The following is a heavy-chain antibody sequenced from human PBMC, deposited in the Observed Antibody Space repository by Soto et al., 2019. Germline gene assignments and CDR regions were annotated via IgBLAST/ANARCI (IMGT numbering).Heavy chain of an antibody. CDR3: AKERNSWYSSGSDS. J-gene: IGHJ4*02. CDR2: ISVNGGST. V-gene: IGHV3-23*01. D-gene: IGHD2-15*01. CDR1: GFTFSSCA. Sequence: PGGSLRLSCAASGFTFSSCAMGWVRQAPGKGLEWVSSISVNGGSTYCADSVKGRFTISRDNSKNILYLHMISLRAEDTAVYYCAKERNSWYSSGSDSWGQGTLVTVSS.